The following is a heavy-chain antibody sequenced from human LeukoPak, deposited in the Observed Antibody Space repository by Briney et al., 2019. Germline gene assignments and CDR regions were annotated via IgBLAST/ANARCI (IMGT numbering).Heavy chain of an antibody. J-gene: IGHJ4*02. CDR3: AREVAVAGFDY. CDR1: GYTFTSYA. D-gene: IGHD6-19*01. Sequence: ASVKVSCKASGYTFTSYALHWVRQAPGQRLEWMGWINAGTGNTKYSQEFQGRVTITRDTSATTAYMGLSSLRSEDTAVYYCAREVAVAGFDYWGQGTLVTVSS. CDR2: INAGTGNT. V-gene: IGHV1-3*01.